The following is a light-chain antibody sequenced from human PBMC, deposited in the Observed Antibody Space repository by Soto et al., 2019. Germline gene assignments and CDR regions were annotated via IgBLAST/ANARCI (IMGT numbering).Light chain of an antibody. V-gene: IGKV3-15*01. CDR3: QHRSSWPPRVT. Sequence: EIVMTQSPATLSVSPGERATLSCRASQSVSSNLAWYQQKPGQAPRLLIYGASTRATGIPARFSGSGSGTEFTLTISSLQSEDFAVYYCQHRSSWPPRVTFGGGTSVQIK. CDR1: QSVSSN. CDR2: GAS. J-gene: IGKJ4*01.